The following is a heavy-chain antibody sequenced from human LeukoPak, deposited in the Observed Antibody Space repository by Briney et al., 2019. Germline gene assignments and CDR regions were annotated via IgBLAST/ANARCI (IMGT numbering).Heavy chain of an antibody. D-gene: IGHD6-13*01. CDR2: IYYSGST. CDR1: GGSISSSSYY. CDR3: ARLEAAAEIDY. V-gene: IGHV4-39*07. Sequence: SETLSLTCTVSGGSISSSSYYWGWIRQPPGKGLEWIGSIYYSGSTYYNPSLKSRVTISVDTSKNQFSLKLSSVTAADTAVYYCARLEAAAEIDYWGQGTLVTVSS. J-gene: IGHJ4*02.